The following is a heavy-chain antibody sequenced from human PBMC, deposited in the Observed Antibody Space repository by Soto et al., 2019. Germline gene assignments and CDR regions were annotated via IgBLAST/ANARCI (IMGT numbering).Heavy chain of an antibody. Sequence: QVQLQESGPGLEKPSGTLSLNCAVSGGSISSRYWWSWVRQPPGKGLEWIGEIYHSGSTNYNTSLKSRVTISVDKSKNQFSLKVTSVTAADTAVYYCARVSGSYYYGMDVWGQGTPVTVSS. CDR3: ARVSGSYYYGMDV. V-gene: IGHV4-4*02. J-gene: IGHJ6*02. CDR2: IYHSGST. CDR1: GGSISSRYW.